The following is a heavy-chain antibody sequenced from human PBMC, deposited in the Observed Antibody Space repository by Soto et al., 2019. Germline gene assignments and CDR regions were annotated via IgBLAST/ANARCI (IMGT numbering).Heavy chain of an antibody. V-gene: IGHV3-48*03. J-gene: IGHJ6*02. CDR1: GFSFSSYE. CDR2: ISTSVATM. Sequence: EVQVVESGGGFVQPGGSLRLSCAASGFSFSSYEMNWVRQAPGKGLEWVSHISTSVATMSYADSVKGRFIISRDNAKKSLYLQLNSLRVEDTGVYYCARARRNFDLWRYPHLGDGMDVWGQGTAVTVSS. CDR3: ARARRNFDLWRYPHLGDGMDV. D-gene: IGHD3-3*01.